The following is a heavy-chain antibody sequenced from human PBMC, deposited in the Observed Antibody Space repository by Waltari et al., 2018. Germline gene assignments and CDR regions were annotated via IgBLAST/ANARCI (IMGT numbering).Heavy chain of an antibody. V-gene: IGHV4-34*01. CDR2: INHSGST. D-gene: IGHD6-6*01. CDR1: GGSFRGYY. CDR3: ARVYSSSSEYFQH. Sequence: QVQLQQWGAGLLKPSETLSLTCAVYGGSFRGYYWSWIRQPPGKGLEWIGEINHSGSTNYNPSLKSRVTISVDTSKNQFSLKLSSVTAADTAVYYCARVYSSSSEYFQHWGQGTLVTVSS. J-gene: IGHJ1*01.